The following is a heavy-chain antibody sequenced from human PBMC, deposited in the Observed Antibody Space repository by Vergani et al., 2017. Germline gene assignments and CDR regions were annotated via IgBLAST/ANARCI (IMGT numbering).Heavy chain of an antibody. D-gene: IGHD2-15*01. Sequence: EVQLVESGGGLIQPGGSLRLSCAASGFTVSSNYMSWVRQAPGKGLEWVSVIYSGGSTYYADSVKGRFTISRDNAKNSLYLQMNSLRAEDTAVYYCARGGVAASYYYGMDVWGQGTTVTVSS. V-gene: IGHV3-53*01. CDR1: GFTVSSNY. CDR3: ARGGVAASYYYGMDV. CDR2: IYSGGST. J-gene: IGHJ6*02.